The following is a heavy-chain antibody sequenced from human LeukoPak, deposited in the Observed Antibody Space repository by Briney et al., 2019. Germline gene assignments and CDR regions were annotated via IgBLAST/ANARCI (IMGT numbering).Heavy chain of an antibody. CDR2: ISAYNGNT. J-gene: IGHJ4*02. CDR1: GYTFTSYG. CDR3: ARVGPLSGSYFMGYFDY. V-gene: IGHV1-18*01. Sequence: ASVKVSCKASGYTFTSYGISWVRQAPGQGLEWMGWISAYNGNTNYAQKLQGRVTMTTDTSTSTAYMELRSLRSDDTAVYYCARVGPLSGSYFMGYFDYWGQGTLVTVSS. D-gene: IGHD1-26*01.